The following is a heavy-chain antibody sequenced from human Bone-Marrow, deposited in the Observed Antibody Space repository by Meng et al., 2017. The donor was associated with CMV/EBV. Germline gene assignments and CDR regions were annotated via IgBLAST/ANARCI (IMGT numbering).Heavy chain of an antibody. CDR1: GFTFSSYS. CDR2: ISSSSNTI. V-gene: IGHV3-48*04. CDR3: ARDLYSHYYYGLDV. J-gene: IGHJ6*02. Sequence: GESLKISCAASGFTFSSYSMNWVRQAPGKGLEWVSYISSSSNTIYYADSVKGRFTISRDNAKISLYLQMNSLRAEDTAVYYCARDLYSHYYYGLDVWGQGTTVTVS. D-gene: IGHD2-8*01.